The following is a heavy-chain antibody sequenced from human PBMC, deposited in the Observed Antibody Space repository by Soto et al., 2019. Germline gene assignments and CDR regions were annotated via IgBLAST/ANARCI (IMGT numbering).Heavy chain of an antibody. Sequence: SETLSLTCTVSGGSISSSSYYWGWIRQPPGKGLEWIGSIYYSGSTYYNPSLKSRVTISVDTSKNQLSLKLSSVTAADTAVYYCARRRGYCSGGSCCSNWFDPWGQGTLVTVSS. CDR2: IYYSGST. D-gene: IGHD2-15*01. V-gene: IGHV4-39*01. CDR3: ARRRGYCSGGSCCSNWFDP. J-gene: IGHJ5*02. CDR1: GGSISSSSYY.